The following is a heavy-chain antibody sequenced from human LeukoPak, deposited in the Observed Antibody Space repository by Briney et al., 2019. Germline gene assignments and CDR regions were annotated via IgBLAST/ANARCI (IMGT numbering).Heavy chain of an antibody. D-gene: IGHD1-26*01. CDR2: IGTAGDT. CDR3: ARSYSGSHLFDP. CDR1: GFTFSSYD. V-gene: IGHV3-13*01. Sequence: QPGRSLRLSCAASGFTFSSYDMHWVRQTTGKGLEWVSAIGTAGDTYYPGSVKGRFTISRENAKNSLYLQMNSLRAGDTAVYYCARSYSGSHLFDPWGQGTLVTVSS. J-gene: IGHJ5*02.